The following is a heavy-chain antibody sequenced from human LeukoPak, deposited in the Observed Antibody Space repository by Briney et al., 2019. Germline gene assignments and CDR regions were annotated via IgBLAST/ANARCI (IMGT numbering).Heavy chain of an antibody. D-gene: IGHD3-10*01. CDR2: INQDGTEK. CDR3: AKLAKYFYGSETFYFFEH. CDR1: GFSFNTYW. Sequence: GGSLRLSCVASGFSFNTYWMSWVRQAPGEGLEWVANINQDGTEKYYVDSVKGRFIISRDYGKNSLYLQMNSLRVEDTAVYYCAKLAKYFYGSETFYFFEHWGQGTPVTASS. J-gene: IGHJ4*02. V-gene: IGHV3-7*01.